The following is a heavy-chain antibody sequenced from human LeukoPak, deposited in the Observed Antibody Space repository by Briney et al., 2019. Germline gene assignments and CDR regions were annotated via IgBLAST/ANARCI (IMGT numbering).Heavy chain of an antibody. J-gene: IGHJ4*02. CDR1: GFTFSSYA. D-gene: IGHD2-21*02. CDR3: AKDITGLTANTKIVVVTAIHPNFDY. V-gene: IGHV3-23*01. Sequence: PGGSLRLSCAASGFTFSSYAMSWVRQAPGKGLEWVSAISGSGGSTYYADSVKGRSTISRDNSKNTLYLQMNSLRAEDTAVYYCAKDITGLTANTKIVVVTAIHPNFDYWGQGTLVTVSS. CDR2: ISGSGGST.